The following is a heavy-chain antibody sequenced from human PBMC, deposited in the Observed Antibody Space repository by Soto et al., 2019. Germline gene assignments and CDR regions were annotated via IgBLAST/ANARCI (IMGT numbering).Heavy chain of an antibody. J-gene: IGHJ6*02. V-gene: IGHV3-23*01. Sequence: PGGSLRLFCAASGCTLSSYAMILVRQAPGKGLEWVSTISGSSGSTYYADSVTGRFTISRDNSKSTLYLHLNTLKAQDTAVYYCAKDLVSRRYDSGSHFMDVWGQGTTVTVSS. D-gene: IGHD3-10*01. CDR2: ISGSSGST. CDR1: GCTLSSYA. CDR3: AKDLVSRRYDSGSHFMDV.